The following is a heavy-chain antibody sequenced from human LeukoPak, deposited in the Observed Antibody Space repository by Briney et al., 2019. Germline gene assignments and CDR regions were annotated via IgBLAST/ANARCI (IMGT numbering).Heavy chain of an antibody. D-gene: IGHD3-9*01. J-gene: IGHJ6*03. CDR1: GFTFSDYY. CDR2: ISSSGSTI. V-gene: IGHV3-11*04. Sequence: GGSLRLSCAASGFTFSDYYMSWIRQAPGKGLGWVSYISSSGSTIYYADSVKGRFTISRDNAKNSLYLQMNSLRAEDTAVYYCARTTYDILTDDYYYYMDVWGKGTTVTVSS. CDR3: ARTTYDILTDDYYYYMDV.